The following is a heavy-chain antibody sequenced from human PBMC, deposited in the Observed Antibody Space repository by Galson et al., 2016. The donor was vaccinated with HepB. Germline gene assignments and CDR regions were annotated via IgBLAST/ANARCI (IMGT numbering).Heavy chain of an antibody. Sequence: SLRLSCAASGFTVSSNSMDWVRQAPGKGLEWVSVFYSSGKTAHADSVEGRFTVSRDTSKNMLYLQMNSLRAEDTAIYYCVREVYGGALDYWGQGTLVSVSS. D-gene: IGHD4-23*01. CDR1: GFTVSSNS. J-gene: IGHJ4*02. CDR3: VREVYGGALDY. V-gene: IGHV3-53*01. CDR2: FYSSGKT.